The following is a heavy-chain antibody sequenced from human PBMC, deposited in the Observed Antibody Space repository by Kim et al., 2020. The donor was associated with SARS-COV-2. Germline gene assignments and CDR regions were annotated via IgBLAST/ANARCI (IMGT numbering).Heavy chain of an antibody. Sequence: YARKFQGRVTITADESTSTAYMELSSLRSEDTAVYYCAEVSEVTGFALARWGQGTMVTVSS. V-gene: IGHV1-69*01. D-gene: IGHD1-20*01. CDR3: AEVSEVTGFALAR. J-gene: IGHJ3*01.